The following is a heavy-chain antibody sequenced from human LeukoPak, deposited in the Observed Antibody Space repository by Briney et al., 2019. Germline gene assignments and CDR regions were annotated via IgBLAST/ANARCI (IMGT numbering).Heavy chain of an antibody. CDR2: ISGSGGST. V-gene: IGHV3-23*01. Sequence: PGGSLRFSCAASGFTFSSYAMSWVRQAPGKGLEWVSAISGSGGSTYYADSVKGRFTISRDNSKNTLYLQMNSLRAEDTAVYYCAKAIVVVPAALVDYWGQGTLVTVSS. D-gene: IGHD2-2*01. CDR1: GFTFSSYA. J-gene: IGHJ4*02. CDR3: AKAIVVVPAALVDY.